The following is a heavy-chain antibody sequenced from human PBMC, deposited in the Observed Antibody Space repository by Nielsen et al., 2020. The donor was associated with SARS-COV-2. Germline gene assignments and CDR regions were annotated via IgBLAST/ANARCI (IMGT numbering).Heavy chain of an antibody. CDR2: INPNSGGT. Sequence: WVRQAPGQGLEWMGWINPNSGGTNYAQKFQGWVTMTRDTSISTAYMELSRLRSDDTAVYYCARAQMVRGVMRRAHYYFDYWGQGTLVTVSS. V-gene: IGHV1-2*04. J-gene: IGHJ4*02. CDR3: ARAQMVRGVMRRAHYYFDY. D-gene: IGHD3-10*01.